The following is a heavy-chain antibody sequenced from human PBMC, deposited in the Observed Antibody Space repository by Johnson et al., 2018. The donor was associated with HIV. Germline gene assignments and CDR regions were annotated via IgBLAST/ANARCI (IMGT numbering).Heavy chain of an antibody. Sequence: QVQLVESGGGVVQPGRSLRLSCATSGFTFSSYAMHWVRQAPGKGLEWVALISYDGSNKYYADSVKGRFTISRDNSKNTLYLQMNSLRAEDTAVYYCAKETRDSRSAFDIWGQGTLVTVSS. CDR3: AKETRDSRSAFDI. J-gene: IGHJ3*02. CDR2: ISYDGSNK. V-gene: IGHV3-30-3*01. CDR1: GFTFSSYA. D-gene: IGHD4-11*01.